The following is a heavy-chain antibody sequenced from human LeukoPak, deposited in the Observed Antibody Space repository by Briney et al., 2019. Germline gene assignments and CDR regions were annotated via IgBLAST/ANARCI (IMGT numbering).Heavy chain of an antibody. D-gene: IGHD5-18*01. CDR3: ASGYGYGYAVVKAFDI. J-gene: IGHJ3*02. CDR2: INWNGGST. CDR1: GFTFDDYG. V-gene: IGHV3-20*04. Sequence: TGGSLRLSCAASGFTFDDYGMSWVRQAPGKGLEWVSGINWNGGSTGYADSVKGRFTISRDNAKNSLYLQMNSLRAEDTALYYCASGYGYGYAVVKAFDIWGQGTMVTVSS.